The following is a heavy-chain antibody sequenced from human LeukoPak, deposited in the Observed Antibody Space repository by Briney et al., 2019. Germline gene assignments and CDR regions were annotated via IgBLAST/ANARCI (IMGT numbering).Heavy chain of an antibody. CDR1: GGSISSSSYY. D-gene: IGHD1-26*01. J-gene: IGHJ4*02. V-gene: IGHV4-39*01. CDR3: ARHDMDVAGAGLEYFDY. CDR2: IYYSGST. Sequence: LETLALTCTVSGGSISSSSYYWGWIRQPPGKGLEWIGSIYYSGSTYYNPSLKSRVTISVDTSKNQFSLKLSSVTAADTAVYYCARHDMDVAGAGLEYFDYWGQGTRVTVSS.